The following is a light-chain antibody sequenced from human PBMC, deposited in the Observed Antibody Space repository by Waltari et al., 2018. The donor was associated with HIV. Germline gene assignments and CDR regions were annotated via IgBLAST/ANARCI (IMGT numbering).Light chain of an antibody. Sequence: SYELTQPPSVSVSPGPTARIPCPGDKLGDNYACWYHQRPGQSPVLVIIQENNRPSVIPERFSGSNSGNTATLTISGTQAVDEADYYCQAWDNSTAIFGGGTRLTVL. CDR2: QEN. CDR3: QAWDNSTAI. V-gene: IGLV3-1*01. J-gene: IGLJ2*01. CDR1: KLGDNY.